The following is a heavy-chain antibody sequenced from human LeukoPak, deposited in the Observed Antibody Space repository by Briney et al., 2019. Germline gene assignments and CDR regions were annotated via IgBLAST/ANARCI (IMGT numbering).Heavy chain of an antibody. CDR1: GGSISSYY. CDR3: ARAGYGDYVSA. J-gene: IGHJ5*02. D-gene: IGHD4-17*01. V-gene: IGHV4-59*12. CDR2: IYHSGST. Sequence: SETLSLTCTVSGGSISSYYWSWIRQPPGKGLEWIGYIYHSGSTYYNPSLKSRVTISVDRSKNQFSLKLSSVTAADTAVYYCARAGYGDYVSAWGQGTLVTVSS.